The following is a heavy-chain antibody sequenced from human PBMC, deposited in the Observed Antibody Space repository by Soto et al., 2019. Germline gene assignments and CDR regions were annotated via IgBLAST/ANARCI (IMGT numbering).Heavy chain of an antibody. CDR3: ARPAAAGWFDP. V-gene: IGHV4-39*01. J-gene: IGHJ5*02. CDR2: IYYSGST. Sequence: QSLPGTVSGGSISNSSYYWGCFRQPPGKGLEWIGSIYYSGSTYYNPSLKSRVTISVDTSKNRFSLKLSSVTAADTAVYYCARPAAAGWFDPWGQGTLVTVSS. CDR1: GGSISNSSYY. D-gene: IGHD6-13*01.